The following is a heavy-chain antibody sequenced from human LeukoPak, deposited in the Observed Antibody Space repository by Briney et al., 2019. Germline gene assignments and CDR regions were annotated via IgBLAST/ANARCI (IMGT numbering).Heavy chain of an antibody. CDR3: ARAGGSGSYYRGYYYYYYMDV. V-gene: IGHV4-59*12. D-gene: IGHD3-10*01. CDR2: IYYSGST. CDR1: GGSLSSYY. J-gene: IGHJ6*03. Sequence: SETLSLTCTVSGGSLSSYYWSWIRQPPGKGLEWIGYIYYSGSTNYNPSLKRRVTISVATSKNQFSLKLSSVTAADTAVYYCARAGGSGSYYRGYYYYYYMDVWGKGTTVTVSS.